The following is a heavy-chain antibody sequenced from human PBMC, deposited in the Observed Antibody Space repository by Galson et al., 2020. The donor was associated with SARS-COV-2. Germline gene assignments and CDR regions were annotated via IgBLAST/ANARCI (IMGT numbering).Heavy chain of an antibody. V-gene: IGHV5-51*01. Sequence: GESLKISCKGSGYSFTSYWIGWVRQMPGKGLEWMGIIYPGDSDTRYSPSFQGQVTISADKSISTAYLQWSSLKASDTAMYYCARATRAQSYSSSWPIYDAFDIWGQGTMVTVSS. CDR2: IYPGDSDT. D-gene: IGHD6-13*01. CDR3: ARATRAQSYSSSWPIYDAFDI. J-gene: IGHJ3*02. CDR1: GYSFTSYW.